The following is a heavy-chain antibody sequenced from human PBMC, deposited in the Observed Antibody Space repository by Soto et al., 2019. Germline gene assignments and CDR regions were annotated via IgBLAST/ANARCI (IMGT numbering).Heavy chain of an antibody. J-gene: IGHJ4*02. CDR1: GGSISSNSYY. Sequence: QLQLQESGPGLVKPSETLSLACTVSGGSISSNSYYWDWIRQPPGKGLEWIGSMYYSGATYHNPSLPSRVTISVDTSKNQFSLHLSSVTAADTAVYYCERHAAYDSVWGKSDGSDYWGQGTLVTVSS. V-gene: IGHV4-39*01. CDR3: ERHAAYDSVWGKSDGSDY. D-gene: IGHD3-16*01. CDR2: MYYSGAT.